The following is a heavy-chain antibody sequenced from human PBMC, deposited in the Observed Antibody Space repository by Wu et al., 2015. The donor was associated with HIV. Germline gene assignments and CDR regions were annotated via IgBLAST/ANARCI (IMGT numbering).Heavy chain of an antibody. CDR3: ARPDSSGYNYRPTEYFQD. CDR1: GYTFTTYG. V-gene: IGHV1-18*01. D-gene: IGHD3-22*01. J-gene: IGHJ1*01. Sequence: QVQLVQSGAEVKKPGASVKVSCKASGYTFTTYGISWVRQAPGQGLEWMGWISTYNGNTNIAQKFQGRVSMNTDTSTSTVYMELGSLRSDDTAVYYCARPDSSGYNYRPTEYFQDWGQGTLVTVSS. CDR2: ISTYNGNT.